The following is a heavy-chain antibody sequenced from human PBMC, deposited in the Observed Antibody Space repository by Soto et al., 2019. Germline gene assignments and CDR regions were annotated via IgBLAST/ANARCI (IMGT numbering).Heavy chain of an antibody. CDR1: GFVVDRTY. CDR2: IYSGGGT. J-gene: IGHJ3*02. Sequence: PGGSLRLSCAATGFVVDRTYMTWVRQAPGKGLEWVSVIYSGGGTYYAGSVEGRFTISRDTSKNTLHLQMNDLRAEDTALYYCARGGVQDAFDIWGQGAMVTVSS. CDR3: ARGGVQDAFDI. D-gene: IGHD1-26*01. V-gene: IGHV3-53*01.